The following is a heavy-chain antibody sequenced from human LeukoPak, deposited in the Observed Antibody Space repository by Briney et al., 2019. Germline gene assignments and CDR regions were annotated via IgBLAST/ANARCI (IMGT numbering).Heavy chain of an antibody. Sequence: GGSLRLSCAASGFTFSSYAMSWVRQAPGKGLEWVSAISGSGGSTYYADSVKGRFTISRDNSKNTLYLQMNSLRAEDTAVYYCAKAPFGPAAIDHYYYYSMDVWGKGTTVTVSS. CDR3: AKAPFGPAAIDHYYYYSMDV. J-gene: IGHJ6*03. CDR2: ISGSGGST. V-gene: IGHV3-23*01. D-gene: IGHD2-2*02. CDR1: GFTFSSYA.